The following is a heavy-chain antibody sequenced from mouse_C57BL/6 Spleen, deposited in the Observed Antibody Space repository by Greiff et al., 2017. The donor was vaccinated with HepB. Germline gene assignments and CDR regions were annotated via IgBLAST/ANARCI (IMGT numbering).Heavy chain of an antibody. J-gene: IGHJ1*03. D-gene: IGHD6-2*01. CDR1: GFSLTSYG. Sequence: VQLVESGPGLVQPSQSLSITCTVSGFSLTSYGVHWVRQSPGKGLEWLGVIWSGGSTDYNAAFISRLSISKDNSKSQVFFKMNSLQADDTAIYYCARMVSWYFDVWGTGTTVTVSS. V-gene: IGHV2-2*01. CDR2: IWSGGST. CDR3: ARMVSWYFDV.